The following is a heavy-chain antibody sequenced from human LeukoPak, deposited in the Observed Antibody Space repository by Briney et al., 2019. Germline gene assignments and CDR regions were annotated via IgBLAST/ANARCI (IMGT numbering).Heavy chain of an antibody. Sequence: SETLSLTCAVSGYSISSGYYWGWIRQPPGKGLEWIGSIYHSGSTYYNLSLKSRVTISVDTSKNQFSLKLSSVTAADTAVYYCARVSAQLLFYYYYYYMDVWGKGTTVTVSS. V-gene: IGHV4-38-2*01. CDR3: ARVSAQLLFYYYYYYMDV. CDR2: IYHSGST. J-gene: IGHJ6*03. D-gene: IGHD2-2*01. CDR1: GYSISSGYY.